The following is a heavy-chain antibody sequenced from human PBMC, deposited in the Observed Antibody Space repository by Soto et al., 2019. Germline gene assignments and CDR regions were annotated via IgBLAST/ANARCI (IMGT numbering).Heavy chain of an antibody. J-gene: IGHJ6*02. CDR3: ARDKGRPQLGGNYYYITEV. Sequence: QVHLVQSGAEVKKPGSSVKVSCKVSGGTFNTYAISWVRQAPGQGLEWMGGIIPVFRAPDYAQKFQGRVTITADESARTAYMELKGLGSEDTAVYYCARDKGRPQLGGNYYYITEVWGQGTSVTVSS. CDR2: IIPVFRAP. V-gene: IGHV1-69*12. CDR1: GGTFNTYA. D-gene: IGHD3-3*02.